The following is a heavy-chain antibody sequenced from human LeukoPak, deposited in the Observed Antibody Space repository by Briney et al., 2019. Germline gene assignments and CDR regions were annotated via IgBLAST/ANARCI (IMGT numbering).Heavy chain of an antibody. CDR3: APTYSYTVGGYDY. Sequence: SETLSLTCTVSGGPISGSCYHWGWIRQPPGQGLEWIGSINYRGHTYYNPSLERGGTIFVEKSTNKFSLKMRSVIAADTTAFYCAPTYSYTVGGYDYWGQVTLVSVSS. CDR2: INYRGHT. J-gene: IGHJ4*02. CDR1: GGPISGSCYH. V-gene: IGHV4-39*01. D-gene: IGHD3-16*02.